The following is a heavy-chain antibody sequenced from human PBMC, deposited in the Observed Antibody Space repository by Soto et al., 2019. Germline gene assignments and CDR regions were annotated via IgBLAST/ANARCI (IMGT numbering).Heavy chain of an antibody. J-gene: IGHJ2*01. V-gene: IGHV1-3*01. CDR2: INAGNGNT. CDR1: GYTFTSYA. D-gene: IGHD1-26*01. CDR3: ARGGSLYWYFDL. Sequence: QVQLVQSGAEVKKPGASVKVSCKASGYTFTSYAMHWVRQAPGQRLEWMGWINAGNGNTKYSQKFQGRVTITRDTSASXAYXELSSLRSEDTAVYYCARGGSLYWYFDLWGRGTLVTVSS.